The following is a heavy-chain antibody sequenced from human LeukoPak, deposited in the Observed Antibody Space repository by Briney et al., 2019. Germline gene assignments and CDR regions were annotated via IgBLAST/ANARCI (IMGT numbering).Heavy chain of an antibody. CDR1: GYTLTELS. CDR2: FDPEDGET. V-gene: IGHV1-24*01. CDR3: ATGSTLSGSYFLGYYYYGMDV. J-gene: IGHJ6*02. Sequence: ASAKVSCKVSGYTLTELSMHWVRQAPGKGLEWMGGFDPEDGETIYAQKFQGRVTMTEDTSTDTAYMELSSLRSEDTAVYYCATGSTLSGSYFLGYYYYGMDVWGQGTTVTVSS. D-gene: IGHD1-26*01.